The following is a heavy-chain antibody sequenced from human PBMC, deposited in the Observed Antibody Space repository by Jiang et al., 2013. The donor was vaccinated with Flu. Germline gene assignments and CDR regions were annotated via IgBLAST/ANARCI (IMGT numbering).Heavy chain of an antibody. J-gene: IGHJ4*02. Sequence: SGAEVKKPGASVKVSCKASGSTFTSYYMHWVRQAPGQGLEWMGRFSPSGGSTTYSRKFQDRVTMTRDTSTNTIYMELRNLRSEDTAVHYCASLAEGTASYFDYWGQGTLVTVSS. CDR2: FSPSGGST. CDR1: GSTFTSYY. D-gene: IGHD6-13*01. CDR3: ASLAEGTASYFDY. V-gene: IGHV1-46*03.